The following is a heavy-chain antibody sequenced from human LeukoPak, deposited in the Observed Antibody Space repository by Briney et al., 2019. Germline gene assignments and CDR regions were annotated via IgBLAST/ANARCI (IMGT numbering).Heavy chain of an antibody. CDR3: ARGGIRGYSAFDNLDF. J-gene: IGHJ4*02. D-gene: IGHD5-12*01. Sequence: SESLSLTCAVYGGSFGGYYWSWIRQPPGKGLEWIGEINHSGSTNYNPSLKSRVSMSVDTSKNQFSLTLTSVTVADTAFYYCARGGIRGYSAFDNLDFWGLGTHVTVSS. CDR1: GGSFGGYY. V-gene: IGHV4-34*01. CDR2: INHSGST.